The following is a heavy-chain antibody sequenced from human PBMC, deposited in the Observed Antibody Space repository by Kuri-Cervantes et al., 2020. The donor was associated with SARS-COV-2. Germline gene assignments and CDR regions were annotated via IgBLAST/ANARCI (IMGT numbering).Heavy chain of an antibody. CDR1: GFTFSSYG. CDR3: AKDRSGSYDY. V-gene: IGHV3-30*02. CDR2: IRYDGSNK. Sequence: GESLKISCAASGFTFSSYGMHWVRQAPGKGLEWVAFIRYDGSNKYYADSVKGRFTISRDNSKNTLYLQMNSLRAEDTAVYYCAKDRSGSYDYWGQGTLVTVSS. J-gene: IGHJ4*02. D-gene: IGHD1-26*01.